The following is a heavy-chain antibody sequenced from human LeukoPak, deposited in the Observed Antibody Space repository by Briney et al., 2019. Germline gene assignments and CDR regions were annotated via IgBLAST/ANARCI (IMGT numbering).Heavy chain of an antibody. CDR2: ISGSGGRT. V-gene: IGHV3-23*01. J-gene: IGHJ4*02. Sequence: GGSLRLSSAASGFSFRNYAMSWVRQAPGKGLEWVSGISGSGGRTYFADSVKGRFTISRDNSKNTVDLQMNSLRAEDSAVYYCAKRDHYDSSGYAPLFDNWGQGSLVTVSS. D-gene: IGHD3-22*01. CDR1: GFSFRNYA. CDR3: AKRDHYDSSGYAPLFDN.